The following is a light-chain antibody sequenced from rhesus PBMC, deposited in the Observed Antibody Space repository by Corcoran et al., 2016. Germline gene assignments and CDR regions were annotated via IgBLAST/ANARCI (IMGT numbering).Light chain of an antibody. CDR2: KAS. CDR1: QNINSW. V-gene: IGKV1-22*01. J-gene: IGKJ1*01. CDR3: LHYSSSPRT. Sequence: DIQMTQSPSSLSASVGDTVTITCRASQNINSWLDWYQQKPGKAPKLLIDKASSLQSGVPSRFSGSGSWTDCTLTSSGLQPEDFATYYCLHYSSSPRTFGQVTKVEIK.